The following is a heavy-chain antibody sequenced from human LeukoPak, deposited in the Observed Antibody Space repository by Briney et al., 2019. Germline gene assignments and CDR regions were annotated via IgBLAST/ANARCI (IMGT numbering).Heavy chain of an antibody. Sequence: ASVKVSCKASGYTFTSYDINWVRQATGQGLEWMGWMNPNNGNTNYAQKLQGRVTMTTDTSTSTAYMELRSLRSDDTAVYYCARRLGVRGYFDYWGQGTLVTVSS. D-gene: IGHD2-8*02. V-gene: IGHV1-18*01. CDR3: ARRLGVRGYFDY. CDR2: MNPNNGNT. CDR1: GYTFTSYD. J-gene: IGHJ4*02.